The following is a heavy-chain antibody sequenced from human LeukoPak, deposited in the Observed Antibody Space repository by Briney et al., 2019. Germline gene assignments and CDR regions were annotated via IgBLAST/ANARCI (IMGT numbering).Heavy chain of an antibody. J-gene: IGHJ4*02. CDR1: GGSFSGYY. D-gene: IGHD5-12*01. CDR2: IYYTDS. CDR3: ASHSGGYAY. Sequence: PSETLSLTCAVYGGSFSGYYWSWIRQPPGKGLEWIGYIYYTDSYYNPSLKSRVTISLDTSKNQFSLKLNSVTAADTAVYYCASHSGGYAYWGQGTLVTVSS. V-gene: IGHV4-34*01.